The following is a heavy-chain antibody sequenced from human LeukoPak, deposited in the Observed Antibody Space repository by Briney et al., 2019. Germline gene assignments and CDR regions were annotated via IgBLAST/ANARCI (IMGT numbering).Heavy chain of an antibody. V-gene: IGHV5-51*01. CDR2: IYPGDSDT. Sequence: GESLEISCKGSGYRFTSYWIGWVRQLPGKGLEWMGIIYPGDSDTRYSPSFQGQVTISADKSISTAYLQWSSLKASDTAMYYCASNIYGDYGPPDYWGQGTLVTVSS. CDR3: ASNIYGDYGPPDY. D-gene: IGHD4-17*01. CDR1: GYRFTSYW. J-gene: IGHJ4*02.